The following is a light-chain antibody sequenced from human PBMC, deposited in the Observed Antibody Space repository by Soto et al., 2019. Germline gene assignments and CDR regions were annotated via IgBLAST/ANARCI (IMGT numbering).Light chain of an antibody. CDR3: QHYGTSLYT. Sequence: DIVLTQSPGTLSLSPGERATLSCRASQIIGSTYLGWYQQKPGQAPRLLIYGASSRANDIPDRFSVSGSGTVFTLIISRLEPEDFAVYYCQHYGTSLYTFGQGTKLEIK. CDR1: QIIGSTY. J-gene: IGKJ2*01. V-gene: IGKV3-20*01. CDR2: GAS.